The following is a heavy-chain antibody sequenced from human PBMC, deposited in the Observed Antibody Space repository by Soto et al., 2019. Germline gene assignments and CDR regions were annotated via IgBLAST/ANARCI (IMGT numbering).Heavy chain of an antibody. Sequence: QITLKESGPTLVKPTQTLTLTCTCSGFSLSTSGVGVGWIRQPPGKALEWLAVIYWDDDKAYSPSLKSRLTITKDTSKNQVVLTRTNMDPVDTATYYCAHRRRVDSSGYNYQYWGQGTLVTVSS. CDR2: IYWDDDK. J-gene: IGHJ4*02. CDR3: AHRRRVDSSGYNYQY. V-gene: IGHV2-5*02. CDR1: GFSLSTSGVG. D-gene: IGHD3-22*01.